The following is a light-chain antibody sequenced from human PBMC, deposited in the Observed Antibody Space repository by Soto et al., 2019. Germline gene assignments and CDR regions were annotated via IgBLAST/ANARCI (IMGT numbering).Light chain of an antibody. CDR3: SSYTSSSTAV. CDR1: SSDVGGYNY. Sequence: SALTQPASVSGSPGQSITISCTGTSSDVGGYNYVSWYQQYPGKAPKLMIYEVSNRPSGVSNRFSGSKSGNTASLTISGLQAEDEADYYCSSYTSSSTAVFGGGTQLTVL. J-gene: IGLJ7*01. CDR2: EVS. V-gene: IGLV2-14*01.